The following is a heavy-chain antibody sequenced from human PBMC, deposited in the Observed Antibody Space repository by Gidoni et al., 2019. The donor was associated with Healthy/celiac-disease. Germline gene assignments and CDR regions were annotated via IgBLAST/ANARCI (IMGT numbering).Heavy chain of an antibody. CDR2: IRWNSGSI. V-gene: IGHV3-9*01. D-gene: IGHD1-26*01. CDR1: GFPFDDYA. Sequence: EVQLVESGGGLVQPGRSLRLSCSASGFPFDDYAMHWVRQAPGKGLEWVSGIRWNSGSIGYADSGKGRFTISRDNAKNSLYLQMNSLRAEDTALYYCAKDYSGSYYYFDYWGQGTLVTVSS. J-gene: IGHJ4*02. CDR3: AKDYSGSYYYFDY.